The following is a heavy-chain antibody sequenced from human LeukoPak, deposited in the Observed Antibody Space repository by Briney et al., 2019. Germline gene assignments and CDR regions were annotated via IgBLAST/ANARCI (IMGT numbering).Heavy chain of an antibody. Sequence: PSETLSLTCTVSGGSISSYYWSWIRQPPGKGLEWIGYIYYSGSTNYNPSLKSRVTISVDTSKNQFSLKLSSVTAADTAVYYCARGLSITMVRGVIIHPDWFDPWGQGTLVTVSS. CDR2: IYYSGST. D-gene: IGHD3-10*01. CDR1: GGSISSYY. J-gene: IGHJ5*02. V-gene: IGHV4-59*12. CDR3: ARGLSITMVRGVIIHPDWFDP.